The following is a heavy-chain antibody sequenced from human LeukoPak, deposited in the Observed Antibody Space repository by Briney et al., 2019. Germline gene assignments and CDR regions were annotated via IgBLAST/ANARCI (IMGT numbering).Heavy chain of an antibody. Sequence: SETLSLTCTVSGGSVSSGSYYWSWIRQPPGKGLEWIGYIYYSGSTNYNPSLKSRVTISVDTFKNQFSLKLSSVTAADTAVYYCARVGIAVAGTLDYWGQGTPVTVSS. CDR2: IYYSGST. J-gene: IGHJ4*02. D-gene: IGHD6-19*01. CDR1: GGSVSSGSYY. CDR3: ARVGIAVAGTLDY. V-gene: IGHV4-61*01.